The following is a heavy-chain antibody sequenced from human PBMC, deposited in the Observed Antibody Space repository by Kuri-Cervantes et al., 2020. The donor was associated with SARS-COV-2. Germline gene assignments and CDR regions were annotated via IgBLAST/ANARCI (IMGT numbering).Heavy chain of an antibody. V-gene: IGHV3-48*03. D-gene: IGHD3-16*01. CDR2: ISSSGSTI. Sequence: GESLKISCAASGFTFSRYEMNWVRQAPGKGLEWVSYISSSGSTIYYADSVKGRFTISRDNAKNSLYLQMNSLRAEDTAVYYCAPRGEGSGFDYWGQGTLVTVSS. J-gene: IGHJ4*02. CDR3: APRGEGSGFDY. CDR1: GFTFSRYE.